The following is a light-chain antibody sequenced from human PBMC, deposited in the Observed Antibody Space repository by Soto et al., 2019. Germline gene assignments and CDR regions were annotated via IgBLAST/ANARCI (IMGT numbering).Light chain of an antibody. CDR1: PTCWIT. Sequence: EMVMTQCPATLSVAPGARATXSCRASPTCWITIAWSQHRPGQAPRLLXYDASNRAHGSPARFSGSGSGTAFTLPISSLEPEDFAVYYGQQRSNWPPAFGQGTRLEIK. V-gene: IGKV3-11*01. CDR2: DAS. J-gene: IGKJ5*01. CDR3: QQRSNWPPA.